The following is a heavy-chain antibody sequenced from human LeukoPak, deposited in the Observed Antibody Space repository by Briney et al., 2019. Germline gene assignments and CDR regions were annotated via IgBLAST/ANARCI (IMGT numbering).Heavy chain of an antibody. CDR1: GFTFSSYA. CDR2: ISYDGSNK. CDR3: AKLTGYYYGSGSCLDY. V-gene: IGHV3-30-3*02. J-gene: IGHJ4*02. Sequence: GGSLRLSCAASGFTFSSYAMHWVRQAPGKGLEWVAVISYDGSNKYYADSVKGRFTISRDNSKNTLYLQMNSLRAEDTAVYYCAKLTGYYYGSGSCLDYWGQGTLVTVSS. D-gene: IGHD3-10*01.